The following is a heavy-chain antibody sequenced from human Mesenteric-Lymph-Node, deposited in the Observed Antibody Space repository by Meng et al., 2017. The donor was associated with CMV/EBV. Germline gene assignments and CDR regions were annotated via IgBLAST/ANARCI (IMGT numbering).Heavy chain of an antibody. Sequence: GGSLRLSCAVSGFTFRSHWMHWVRHVSGKGLIWVSQINPDGSSTGYADSVRGRFTISRDNVKNSLYLQMNGLRAEDTALYYCAKDSNGDYVTNIFDYWGQGTLVTVSS. J-gene: IGHJ4*02. D-gene: IGHD4-17*01. CDR1: GFTFRSHW. CDR3: AKDSNGDYVTNIFDY. CDR2: INPDGSST. V-gene: IGHV3-74*01.